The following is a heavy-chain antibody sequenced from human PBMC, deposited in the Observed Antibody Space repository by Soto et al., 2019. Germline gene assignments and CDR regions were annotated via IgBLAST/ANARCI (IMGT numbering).Heavy chain of an antibody. CDR1: GFTFSSYE. D-gene: IGHD3-10*01. CDR3: ARGLVGYYGSIDI. Sequence: PGGSLRLSCAASGFTFSSYEMNWVRQAPGKGLEWVSYISSSGSTIYYADSVKGRFTISRDNAKNSLYLQMNSLRAEDTAVYYCARGLVGYYGSIDIWGQGTMVTVSS. CDR2: ISSSGSTI. J-gene: IGHJ3*02. V-gene: IGHV3-48*03.